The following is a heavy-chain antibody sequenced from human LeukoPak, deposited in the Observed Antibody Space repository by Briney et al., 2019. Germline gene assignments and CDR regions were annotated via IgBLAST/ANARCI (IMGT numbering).Heavy chain of an antibody. CDR3: ARAGGYYYDSSGYNNFDY. J-gene: IGHJ4*02. V-gene: IGHV1-2*02. CDR1: GYTFTASY. Sequence: ASVKVSCKASGYTFTASYMHRVRQAPGQGPQWMGWINPNSGGTSYAQKFQGRVTMTRDTSTSTVYMELSSLRSEDTAVYYCARAGGYYYDSSGYNNFDYWGQGTLVTVSS. CDR2: INPNSGGT. D-gene: IGHD3-22*01.